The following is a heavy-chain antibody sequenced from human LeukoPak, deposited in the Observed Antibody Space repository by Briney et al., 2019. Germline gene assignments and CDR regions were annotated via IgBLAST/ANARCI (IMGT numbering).Heavy chain of an antibody. CDR2: ISSSGNTI. D-gene: IGHD2-15*01. CDR1: GFIFSSYE. Sequence: GGSLRLSCAASGFIFSSYEMNWVRQAPGKGPEWVSYISSSGNTIYYADSVRGRFTISRDNAKNSLYLQMNSLRAEDTAVYYCARDPLCSGGSCLDYWGQGTLVTVSS. J-gene: IGHJ4*02. V-gene: IGHV3-48*03. CDR3: ARDPLCSGGSCLDY.